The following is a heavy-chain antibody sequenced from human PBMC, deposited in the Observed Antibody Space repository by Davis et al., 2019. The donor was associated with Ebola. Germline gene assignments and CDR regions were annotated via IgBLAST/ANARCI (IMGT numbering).Heavy chain of an antibody. CDR2: INAGNGNT. Sequence: ASVKVSCKASGYTFTSYAMHWVRQAPGQRLEWMGWINAGNGNTKYSQKFQGRVTITRDTSASTAYMELSSLRSEDTAVYYCARGWQWLDWYFDLWGRGTLVTVSS. D-gene: IGHD6-19*01. V-gene: IGHV1-3*01. CDR3: ARGWQWLDWYFDL. J-gene: IGHJ2*01. CDR1: GYTFTSYA.